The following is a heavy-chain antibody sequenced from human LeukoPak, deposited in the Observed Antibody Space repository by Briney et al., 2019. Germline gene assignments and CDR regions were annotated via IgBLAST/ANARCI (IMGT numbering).Heavy chain of an antibody. Sequence: SETLSLTCTVSGGSISGYYWSWLRQPPGKGLEWIAFVSYSGSTNYNPSLKNRVTLSRDTSKNQLSLKLSSVTAADTAVYYCARDGGSAGGFDFWGQGALVTVSS. V-gene: IGHV4-59*01. CDR1: GGSISGYY. CDR2: VSYSGST. J-gene: IGHJ4*02. D-gene: IGHD6-13*01. CDR3: ARDGGSAGGFDF.